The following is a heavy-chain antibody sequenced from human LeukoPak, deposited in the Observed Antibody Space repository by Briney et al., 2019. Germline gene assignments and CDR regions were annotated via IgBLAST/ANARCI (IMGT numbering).Heavy chain of an antibody. V-gene: IGHV4-59*12. J-gene: IGHJ6*02. Sequence: SETLSLTCTVSGGSISSYYWSWIRQPPGKGLEWIGYIYYSGSTNYNPSLKSRVTISVDTSKNQFSLKLSSVTAADTAVYYCAREEGGSSWPRNYYGMDVWGQGTTVTVSS. D-gene: IGHD6-13*01. CDR1: GGSISSYY. CDR3: AREEGGSSWPRNYYGMDV. CDR2: IYYSGST.